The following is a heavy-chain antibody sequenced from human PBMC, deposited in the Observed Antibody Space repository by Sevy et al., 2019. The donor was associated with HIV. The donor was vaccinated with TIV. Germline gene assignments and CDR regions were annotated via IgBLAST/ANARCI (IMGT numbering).Heavy chain of an antibody. D-gene: IGHD3-9*01. CDR3: AGMEVGGYDLLTGRSTGWFDP. CDR1: GGSISSSNYY. J-gene: IGHJ5*02. V-gene: IGHV4-39*01. Sequence: SETLSLTCTVSGGSISSSNYYWGWIRQPPGKGLEWIGSIYYSGSPYYHPSLKCRVTISVDTSKNQFFLNLSSVTAPDTAVYYCAGMEVGGYDLLTGRSTGWFDPWGQGTLVTVSS. CDR2: IYYSGSP.